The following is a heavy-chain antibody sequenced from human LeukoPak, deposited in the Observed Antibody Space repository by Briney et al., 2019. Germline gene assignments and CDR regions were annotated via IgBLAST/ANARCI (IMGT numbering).Heavy chain of an antibody. V-gene: IGHV4-61*01. CDR1: GGSVSSGSYY. Sequence: PSETLSLTCTVSGGSVSSGSYYWSWIRQPPGKGLEWIGYIYYSGSTNYNPSLESRVTISVDTSKNQFSLKLSSVTAADTAVYYRARDSQLWSFDYWGQGTLVTVSS. D-gene: IGHD5-18*01. J-gene: IGHJ4*02. CDR2: IYYSGST. CDR3: ARDSQLWSFDY.